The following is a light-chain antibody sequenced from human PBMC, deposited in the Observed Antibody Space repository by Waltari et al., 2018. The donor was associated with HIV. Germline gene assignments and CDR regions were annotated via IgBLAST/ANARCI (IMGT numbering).Light chain of an antibody. CDR3: HQYNSYPLT. CDR2: RAS. CDR1: RRIRNW. V-gene: IGKV1-5*03. Sequence: DTQMTQSPSALSASVGDTVTITCRASRRIRNWLAWYQQKPGKAPKVLIYRASTLESGVPSRFSGSGSGTEFTLTISSLQPEDFATYSCHQYNSYPLTFGGGTRVEIK. J-gene: IGKJ4*01.